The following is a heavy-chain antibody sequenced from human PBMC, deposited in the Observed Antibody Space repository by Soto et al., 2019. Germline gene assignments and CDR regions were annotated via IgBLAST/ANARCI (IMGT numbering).Heavy chain of an antibody. CDR3: AKFLSSGSYWKDFDY. CDR2: ISYDGSNK. Sequence: GRSLRLSCAASGFTFSSYGMHWVRQAPGKGLEWVAVISYDGSNKYYADSVKGRFTISRDNSKNTLYLQMNSLRAEDTAVYYCAKFLSSGSYWKDFDYWGQGTLVTVSS. D-gene: IGHD1-26*01. V-gene: IGHV3-30*18. J-gene: IGHJ4*02. CDR1: GFTFSSYG.